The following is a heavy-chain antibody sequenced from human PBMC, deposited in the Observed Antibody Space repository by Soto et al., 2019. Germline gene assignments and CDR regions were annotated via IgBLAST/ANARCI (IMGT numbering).Heavy chain of an antibody. J-gene: IGHJ5*02. D-gene: IGHD1-26*01. V-gene: IGHV4-30-2*01. CDR3: ARLGATSGLDWFDP. CDR1: GGSISSGGYS. CDR2: IYHSGST. Sequence: SETLSLTCAVSGGSISSGGYSWSWIRQPPGKGLEWIGYIYHSGSTYYNPSLKSRVTISVDRSKIQFSLKLSSVTAADTAVYYCARLGATSGLDWFDPWGQGTLVTVSS.